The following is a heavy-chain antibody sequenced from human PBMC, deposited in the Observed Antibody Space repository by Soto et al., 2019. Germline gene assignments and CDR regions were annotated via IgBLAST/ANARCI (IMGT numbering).Heavy chain of an antibody. J-gene: IGHJ6*02. CDR2: ISYDGSNK. V-gene: IGHV3-30*18. CDR3: AKDISPDYGDYEYYYYGMDV. CDR1: GFTFSSYG. Sequence: GGSLRLSCAASGFTFSSYGMHWVRQAPGKGLEWVAVISYDGSNKYYADSVKGRFTISRDNSKNTLYLQMNSLGAEDTAVYYCAKDISPDYGDYEYYYYGMDVWGQGTTVTVSS. D-gene: IGHD4-17*01.